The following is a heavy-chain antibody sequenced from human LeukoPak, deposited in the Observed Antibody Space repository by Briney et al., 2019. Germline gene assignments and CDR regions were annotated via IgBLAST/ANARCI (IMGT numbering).Heavy chain of an antibody. CDR3: ARDPDIVVVPAANDY. D-gene: IGHD2-2*01. CDR2: ISSSSSYI. Sequence: PGGSLRLSCAASGFTFNSYSMNWVRQAPGKGLEWVSSISSSSSYIYYADSVKGRFTISRDNARNSLYLQMNSLRAEDTAVYYCARDPDIVVVPAANDYWGQGTLVTVSS. V-gene: IGHV3-21*01. J-gene: IGHJ4*02. CDR1: GFTFNSYS.